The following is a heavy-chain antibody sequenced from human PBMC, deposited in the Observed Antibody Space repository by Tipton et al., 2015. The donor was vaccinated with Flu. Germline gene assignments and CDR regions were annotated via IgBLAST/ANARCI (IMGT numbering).Heavy chain of an antibody. D-gene: IGHD5-12*01. V-gene: IGHV1-2*02. Sequence: QVQLVQSGAEVKKPGASVKVSCKASGYTFTNYYMHWVRQAPGQGLEWMGWINPNDNGTRYPQKFQGRVTMTRDTSISTVYMELSRLSYGDTAVYYCARDGAGYQGAFDMWGQGTMVTVSS. CDR3: ARDGAGYQGAFDM. CDR2: INPNDNGT. J-gene: IGHJ3*02. CDR1: GYTFTNYY.